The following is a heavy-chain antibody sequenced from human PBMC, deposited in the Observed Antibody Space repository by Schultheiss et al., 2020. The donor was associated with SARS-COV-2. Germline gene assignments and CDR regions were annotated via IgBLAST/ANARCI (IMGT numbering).Heavy chain of an antibody. Sequence: SETLSLTCTVSGGSVSSGSYYWSWIRQHPGKGLEWIGYIYYSGSTYYNPSLKSRLSISVDTSKNHFSLKLSSVTAADTAVYYCARDIFRLPRNFAGWYFDLWGRGTLVTVSS. CDR3: ARDIFRLPRNFAGWYFDL. V-gene: IGHV4-31*03. J-gene: IGHJ2*01. CDR2: IYYSGST. D-gene: IGHD2-21*01. CDR1: GGSVSSGSYY.